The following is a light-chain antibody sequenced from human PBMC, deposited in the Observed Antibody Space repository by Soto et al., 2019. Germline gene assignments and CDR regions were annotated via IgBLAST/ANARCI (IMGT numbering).Light chain of an antibody. Sequence: VMTQSPLSLPGTLGHPASISGRASQSVSSSYLAWYQQKPGQAPRLLIYGASTRATGIPARFSGGGSGTDFTLTISRLEPGDFAVYFCQQYGGFPITFGQGTRLEIK. V-gene: IGKV3-20*01. CDR3: QQYGGFPIT. CDR2: GAS. CDR1: QSVSSSY. J-gene: IGKJ5*01.